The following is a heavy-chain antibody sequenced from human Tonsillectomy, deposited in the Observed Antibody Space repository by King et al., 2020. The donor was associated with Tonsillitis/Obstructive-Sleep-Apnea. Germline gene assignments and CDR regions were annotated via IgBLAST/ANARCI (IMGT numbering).Heavy chain of an antibody. V-gene: IGHV3-74*01. CDR3: ARLGILTATDAFDI. CDR1: GFTFSSYW. Sequence: VQLVESGGGLVQPGGSLRLSCAASGFTFSSYWMNWVRQAPGKGLVWVSRVNSNGRRINYADSVMGRFTISRDNAKNTLYLQMNGLRVEDTAVYYCARLGILTATDAFDIWGQGTMVTVSS. J-gene: IGHJ3*02. CDR2: VNSNGRRI. D-gene: IGHD2-21*02.